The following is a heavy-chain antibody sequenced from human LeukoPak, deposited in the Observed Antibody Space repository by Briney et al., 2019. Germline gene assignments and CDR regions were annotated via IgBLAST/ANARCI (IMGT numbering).Heavy chain of an antibody. D-gene: IGHD3-3*01. CDR3: ARGIRLRFLEWLPLHYYMDV. CDR1: GFTFSSYG. Sequence: PGGSLRLSCAASGFTFSSYGMHWVRQAPGKGLEWVAVISYDGSNKYYADSVKGRFTISRDNSKNTLYLQMNSLRAEDTAVYYCARGIRLRFLEWLPLHYYMDVWGKGTTVTVSS. CDR2: ISYDGSNK. J-gene: IGHJ6*03. V-gene: IGHV3-30*03.